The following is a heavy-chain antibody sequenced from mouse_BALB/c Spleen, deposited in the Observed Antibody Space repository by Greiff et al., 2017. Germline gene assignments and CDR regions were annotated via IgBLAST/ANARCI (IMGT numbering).Heavy chain of an antibody. CDR3: AKRKGIPTRLAD. CDR1: GYTFTSYN. Sequence: VQLQQPGAELVKPGASVKMSCKASGYTFTSYNMHWVKQTPGQGLEWIGAIYPGNGDTSYNQKFKGKATLTADKSSSTAYMQLSSLTSEDSAVYYGAKRKGIPTRLADWGQGTLVTVAA. V-gene: IGHV1-12*01. J-gene: IGHJ3*01. CDR2: IYPGNGDT.